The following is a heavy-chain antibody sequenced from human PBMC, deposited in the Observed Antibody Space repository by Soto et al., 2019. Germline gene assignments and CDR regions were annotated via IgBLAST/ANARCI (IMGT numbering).Heavy chain of an antibody. CDR2: IKEDGSET. J-gene: IGHJ4*02. CDR3: ARGSGSGSYYIPVY. D-gene: IGHD3-10*01. V-gene: IGHV3-7*03. Sequence: EVQLVESGGGLVQPGGSLRLSCAASGFTFSSYWMNWVRQAPGKGLEWVANIKEDGSETYYVDSVKGRFTISRDNARNSLFLQMSSLRAEDTAVYYCARGSGSGSYYIPVYWGQGTLVIVSS. CDR1: GFTFSSYW.